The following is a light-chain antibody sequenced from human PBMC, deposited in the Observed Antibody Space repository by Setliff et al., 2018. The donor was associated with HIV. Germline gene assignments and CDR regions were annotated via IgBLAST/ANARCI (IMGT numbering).Light chain of an antibody. CDR3: SSYTTDGTLV. V-gene: IGLV3-21*01. J-gene: IGLJ2*01. CDR2: YDH. Sequence: SYELTQRPSVSVAPGKTARITCGGDNIGIKSVHWYQQRPGQAPVVVMYYDHDRPSGISSRFSGSKSDNAASLTISGLQPEDEADYYCSSYTTDGTLVFGGGTKVTVL. CDR1: NIGIKS.